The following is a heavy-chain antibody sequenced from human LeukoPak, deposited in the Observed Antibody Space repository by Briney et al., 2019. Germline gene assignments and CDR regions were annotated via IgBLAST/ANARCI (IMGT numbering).Heavy chain of an antibody. CDR2: IYYSGRA. D-gene: IGHD2-21*02. CDR3: AGLQSTWDAFHL. Sequence: GSLRLSCAASGFTFSSYSMNWVRQSPGKGLEWIGNIYYSGRAYYNPSLKSRVTISVDTSKNQFSLNLNSVTAAATALYYCAGLQSTWDAFHLWGQGAMVTVSS. J-gene: IGHJ3*01. CDR1: GFTFSSYSMN. V-gene: IGHV4-59*04.